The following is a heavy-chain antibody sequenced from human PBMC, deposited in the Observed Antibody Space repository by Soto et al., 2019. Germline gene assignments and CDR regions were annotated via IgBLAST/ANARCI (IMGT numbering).Heavy chain of an antibody. CDR1: GGSISSSSYY. V-gene: IGHV4-39*01. CDR2: IYYSGST. CDR3: ARHALRSDFWSGYYSSRDLNEGSTYYYCYGMDV. D-gene: IGHD3-3*01. Sequence: SETLSLTCTASGGSISSSSYYWGWIRQPPGKGLEWIGSIYYSGSTYYNPSLKSRVTISVDTSKNQFSLKLSSVTAADTAVYYCARHALRSDFWSGYYSSRDLNEGSTYYYCYGMDVWGQGTTVAVSS. J-gene: IGHJ6*02.